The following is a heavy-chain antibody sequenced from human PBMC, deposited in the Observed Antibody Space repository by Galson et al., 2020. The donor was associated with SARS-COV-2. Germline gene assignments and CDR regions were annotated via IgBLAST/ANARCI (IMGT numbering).Heavy chain of an antibody. CDR3: ARVPTIFGVVIIRRDDAFYI. V-gene: IGHV1-18*04. CDR1: GYTFTSYG. Sequence: ASVKVSCKASGYTFTSYGISWVRQAPRQGLEWMGWIRAYTGNTNYAQKPQGTVTMTTDTSTSTAYMELRSLRSDDTAVYYCARVPTIFGVVIIRRDDAFYIWGQGTMVTVSS. CDR2: IRAYTGNT. D-gene: IGHD3-3*01. J-gene: IGHJ3*02.